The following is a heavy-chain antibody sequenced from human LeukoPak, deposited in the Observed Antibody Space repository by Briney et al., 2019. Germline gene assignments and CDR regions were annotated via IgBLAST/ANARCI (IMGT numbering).Heavy chain of an antibody. J-gene: IGHJ3*02. CDR3: ARDRGDGYNYDI. CDR2: IIPIFGTA. Sequence: ASVKVSCTASGGTFSSYAISWVRQAPGQGLEWMGGIIPIFGTANYAQKFQGRVTITADESTSTAYMELSSLRSEDTAVYYCARDRGDGYNYDIWGQGTMVTVSS. D-gene: IGHD5-24*01. V-gene: IGHV1-69*13. CDR1: GGTFSSYA.